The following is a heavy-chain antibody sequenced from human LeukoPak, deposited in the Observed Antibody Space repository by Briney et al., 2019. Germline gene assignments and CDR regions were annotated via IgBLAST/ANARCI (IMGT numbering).Heavy chain of an antibody. CDR3: AADPLYSYGLGY. CDR2: IVVGSGNT. V-gene: IGHV1-58*01. CDR1: GFAFTSSA. J-gene: IGHJ4*02. Sequence: SVKVSCKASGFAFTSSAVQWVRQARGQRLEWIGRIVVGSGNTNYAQKFQERVTITRDMSTSTAYMELSSLRSEDTAVYYCAADPLYSYGLGYWGQGTLVTVSS. D-gene: IGHD5-18*01.